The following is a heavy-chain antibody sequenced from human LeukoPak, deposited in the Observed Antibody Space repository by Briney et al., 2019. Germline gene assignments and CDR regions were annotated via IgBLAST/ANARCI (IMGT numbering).Heavy chain of an antibody. D-gene: IGHD2-15*01. CDR2: ISAYNGNK. CDR3: ARDQPGGYCSGGSCSTYYYYGMDV. Sequence: ASVKVSFTASGYTFTSYGISWVRQAPGQGLEWMGWISAYNGNKTNPQKLQGRVTMTTDTSTSTAYMELRSLRSDDTAVYYCARDQPGGYCSGGSCSTYYYYGMDVWGQGTTVTVSS. J-gene: IGHJ6*02. V-gene: IGHV1-18*01. CDR1: GYTFTSYG.